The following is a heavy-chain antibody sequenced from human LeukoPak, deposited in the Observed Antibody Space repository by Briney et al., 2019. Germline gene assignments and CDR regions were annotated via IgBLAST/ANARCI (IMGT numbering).Heavy chain of an antibody. J-gene: IGHJ4*02. CDR2: ISSSGNYI. D-gene: IGHD3-22*01. V-gene: IGHV3-21*04. CDR3: ATIYYYDSSGYRRSFDY. CDR1: GFTLSSYS. Sequence: GGSLRLSCETSGFTLSSYSMNWVRQAPGKGLEWVSCISSSGNYIYYADSVKGRFTISRDNSKNTLYLQMNSLRAEDTAVYYCATIYYYDSSGYRRSFDYWGQGTLVTVSS.